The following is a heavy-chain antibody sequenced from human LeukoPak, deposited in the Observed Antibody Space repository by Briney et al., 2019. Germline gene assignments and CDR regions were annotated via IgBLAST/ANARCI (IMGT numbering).Heavy chain of an antibody. CDR2: ISSSSSYI. Sequence: GGSLRLSCAASGFTFSSYSMTWVRQAPGKGLEWVSSISSSSSYIYHADSVKGRFTISRDNAKNSLYLQMNSLRAEDTAVYYCARDGPIPYWGQGTLVTVSS. V-gene: IGHV3-21*01. J-gene: IGHJ4*02. CDR3: ARDGPIPY. CDR1: GFTFSSYS.